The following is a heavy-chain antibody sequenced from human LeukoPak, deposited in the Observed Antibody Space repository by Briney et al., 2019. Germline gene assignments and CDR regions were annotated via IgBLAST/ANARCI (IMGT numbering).Heavy chain of an antibody. J-gene: IGHJ1*01. CDR3: ARALSQQLIRYSQD. CDR1: GFTFSSYS. V-gene: IGHV3-23*01. Sequence: GGSLRLSCAASGFTFSSYSMNWVRQTPGKGLEWVSGISGSGANSYYADSVKGRFTISRDNSKNTLYLQMNSLRADDTAVYYCARALSQQLIRYSQDWGQGTLVTVSS. D-gene: IGHD1-1*01. CDR2: ISGSGANS.